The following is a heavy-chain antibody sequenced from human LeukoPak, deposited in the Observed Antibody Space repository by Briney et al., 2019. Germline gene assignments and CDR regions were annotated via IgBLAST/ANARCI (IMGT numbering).Heavy chain of an antibody. Sequence: ASVKVSCKASGYTFTSYAMNWVRQAPGQGLEWLGWINTNTANPSYARGFTGRFVFSLDTSVSTAYLQISSLEAEGTAVYYCAREAYSSAYYFDYWGQGTLVTVSS. CDR2: INTNTANP. D-gene: IGHD5-18*01. J-gene: IGHJ4*02. V-gene: IGHV7-4-1*02. CDR3: AREAYSSAYYFDY. CDR1: GYTFTSYA.